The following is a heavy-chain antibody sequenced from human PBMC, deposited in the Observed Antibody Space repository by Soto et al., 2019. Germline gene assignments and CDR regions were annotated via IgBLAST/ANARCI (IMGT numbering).Heavy chain of an antibody. CDR2: IYYSRST. J-gene: IGHJ3*02. CDR1: GGSISSGDYY. V-gene: IGHV4-30-4*01. Sequence: QVQLQESGPGLVKPSQTLSLTCTVSGGSISSGDYYWSWIRQPPGKGLEWIGYIYYSRSTYYNPSLKSRVTISVHTSKNQFSLKLSSVTAADSAVYYCARALSRTTDYSDSSEAFDIWGQGTMVTVSS. D-gene: IGHD3-22*01. CDR3: ARALSRTTDYSDSSEAFDI.